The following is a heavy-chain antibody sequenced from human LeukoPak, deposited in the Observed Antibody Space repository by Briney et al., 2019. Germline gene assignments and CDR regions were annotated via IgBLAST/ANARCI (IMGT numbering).Heavy chain of an antibody. V-gene: IGHV3-21*01. D-gene: IGHD4-17*01. CDR1: GFTFSSFS. CDR2: ISSSTSYI. J-gene: IGHJ4*02. Sequence: GGSLRLSWAASGFTFSSFSVNWIRQAPGKGLEWVSSISSSTSYIYYADSVKGRFTLSKDNAKNSLYLQMNSLRAEDTAVYYCARAGGSTVSHSDYWGQGTLVTVSS. CDR3: ARAGGSTVSHSDY.